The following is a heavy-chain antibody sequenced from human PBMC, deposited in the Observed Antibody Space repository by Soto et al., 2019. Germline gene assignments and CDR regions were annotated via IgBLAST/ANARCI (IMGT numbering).Heavy chain of an antibody. V-gene: IGHV4-4*02. D-gene: IGHD1-26*01. CDR1: DGSISSSNW. J-gene: IGHJ4*02. CDR2: IYHSGST. Sequence: PSETLSLTCAVSDGSISSSNWWSWVRQPPGKGLEWIGEIYHSGSTNYNPSLKSRVTISVDKSKNQFSLKLSSVTAADTAVYYCARVDGALDYFDYWGQGTLVTVSS. CDR3: ARVDGALDYFDY.